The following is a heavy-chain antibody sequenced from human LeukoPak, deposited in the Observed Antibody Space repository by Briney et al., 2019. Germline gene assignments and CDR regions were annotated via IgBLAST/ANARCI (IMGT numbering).Heavy chain of an antibody. CDR2: ISSSSSYI. V-gene: IGHV3-21*01. Sequence: GGSLRLSCAASGFTFSHYSMHWVRQAPGKGLEWVSSISSSSSYIYYADSVKGRFTISRDNAENSLYLQMNSLRAEDTAVYYCARDSCSSSNCRVPFDYWGQGTLVTVSS. J-gene: IGHJ4*02. CDR3: ARDSCSSSNCRVPFDY. D-gene: IGHD2-2*01. CDR1: GFTFSHYS.